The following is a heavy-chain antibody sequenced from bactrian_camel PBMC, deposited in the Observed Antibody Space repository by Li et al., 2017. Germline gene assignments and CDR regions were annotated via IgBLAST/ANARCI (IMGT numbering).Heavy chain of an antibody. Sequence: QLVESGGGLVQPGGSLRLSCVASEFTFNRYWMYWVRQAPGKGLEWVSSVNSGGGATYYGDSVKGRFTISRDNDKNTVYLQMNSLKPEDTAVYYCVANCILLDKWYATEWGQGTQVTVS. V-gene: IGHV3S25*01. D-gene: IGHD6*01. CDR3: VANCILLDKWYATE. CDR1: EFTFNRYW. CDR2: VNSGGGAT. J-gene: IGHJ4*01.